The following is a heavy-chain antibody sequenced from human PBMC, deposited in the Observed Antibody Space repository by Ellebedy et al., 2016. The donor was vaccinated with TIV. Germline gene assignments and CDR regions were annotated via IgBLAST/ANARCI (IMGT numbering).Heavy chain of an antibody. CDR1: GGSFSGYF. J-gene: IGHJ4*02. CDR3: TRNGYYCLDY. V-gene: IGHV4-34*01. Sequence: MPSETLSLTCDVYGGSFSGYFWSWIRQSPGKGLEWIGEINHSGSTNYNPSLKSRVTISVDTSKNQISLELSSVTAADTAVYYCTRNGYYCLDYWGQGTLVTVSS. CDR2: INHSGST. D-gene: IGHD3-22*01.